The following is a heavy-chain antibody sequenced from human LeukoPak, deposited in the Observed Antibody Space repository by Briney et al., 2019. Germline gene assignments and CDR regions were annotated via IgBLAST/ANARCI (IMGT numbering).Heavy chain of an antibody. CDR1: GGTFRIEA. CDR3: ARVVVVAAPPYYYYYYMDV. Sequence: GASVKVSCKPSGGTFRIEAVSWFRQAPGHGLEWMGRVLHIYGSPNYAQKFQGRVTITADESTSTAYMELSSLRSEDTAVYYCARVVVVAAPPYYYYYYMDVWGKGTTVTVSS. J-gene: IGHJ6*03. D-gene: IGHD2-15*01. V-gene: IGHV1-69*13. CDR2: VLHIYGSP.